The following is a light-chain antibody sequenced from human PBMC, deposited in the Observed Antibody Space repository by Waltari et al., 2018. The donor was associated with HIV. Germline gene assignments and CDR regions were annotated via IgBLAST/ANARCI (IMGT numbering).Light chain of an antibody. Sequence: QSVLTQPPPASGTPGQTVTISCSGSTSNVETQWVYWYQQLPGTAPKLLLYRNYQRPSGVPDRFSSSKSGASASLIISGLRSEDEADYSCGVWDSTLKQWLFGGGTKLTVL. CDR1: TSNVETQW. CDR2: RNY. CDR3: GVWDSTLKQWL. V-gene: IGLV1-47*01. J-gene: IGLJ3*02.